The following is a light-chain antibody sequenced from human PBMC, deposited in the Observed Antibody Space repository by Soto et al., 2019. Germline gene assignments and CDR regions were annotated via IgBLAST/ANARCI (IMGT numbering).Light chain of an antibody. CDR3: SSYTSSGTYA. V-gene: IGLV2-14*01. CDR1: SSDVGGYNY. J-gene: IGLJ1*01. Sequence: SALTQPASVSGSPGQSITISCTGTSSDVGGYNYVSWYQQHPGKAPKVMIYEVSNRPSGVSNRFSGSKSGNSASLTISGLQAEDEADYYCSSYTSSGTYAFGTGTKVTVL. CDR2: EVS.